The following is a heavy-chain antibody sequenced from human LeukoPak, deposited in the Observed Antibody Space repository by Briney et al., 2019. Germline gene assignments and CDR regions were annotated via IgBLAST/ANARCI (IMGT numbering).Heavy chain of an antibody. CDR1: GFTFSSYA. J-gene: IGHJ4*02. D-gene: IGHD6-13*01. V-gene: IGHV3-30-3*01. CDR2: ISYDGSNK. CDR3: ARGSSSWSSNFDY. Sequence: PGGSLRLSCAASGFTFSSYAMHWVRQAPGKGLEWVAVISYDGSNKYYADSVKGRFTISRDNSKNTLYLQMNSLRAEDTAVYYCARGSSSWSSNFDYWGQGTLVTVSS.